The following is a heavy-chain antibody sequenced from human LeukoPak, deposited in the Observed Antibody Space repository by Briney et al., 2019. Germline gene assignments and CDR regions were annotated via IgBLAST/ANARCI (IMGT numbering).Heavy chain of an antibody. CDR3: AKDGYGDYDY. CDR1: GFTFDDYA. J-gene: IGHJ4*02. D-gene: IGHD4-17*01. V-gene: IGHV3-43*02. CDR2: ISGHGDST. Sequence: GGSLRLSCAASGFTFDDYAMHWVRQAPGRGLEGVSLISGHGDSTYYGDSVKGRFTISRDNNKNSLYPKMNSLRTEDTALYYCAKDGYGDYDYWGQGTLVTVSS.